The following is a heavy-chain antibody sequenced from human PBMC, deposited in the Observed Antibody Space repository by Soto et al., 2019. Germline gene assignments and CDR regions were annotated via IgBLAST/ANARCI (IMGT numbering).Heavy chain of an antibody. J-gene: IGHJ3*02. V-gene: IGHV3-9*01. CDR2: ISCNSGSI. Sequence: GGSLRLSSAASGFTFISYAMSWVRQAPGKGLEWVSGISCNSGSIGYADSVKGRFTISRDNAKNSLYLQMNSLRAEDTALYYCAKDWVRFLDAFDIWGQGTMVTVSS. CDR3: AKDWVRFLDAFDI. CDR1: GFTFISYA. D-gene: IGHD4-17*01.